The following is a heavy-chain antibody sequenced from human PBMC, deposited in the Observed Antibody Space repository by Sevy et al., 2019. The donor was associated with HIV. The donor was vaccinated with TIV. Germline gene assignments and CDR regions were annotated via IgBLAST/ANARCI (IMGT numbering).Heavy chain of an antibody. J-gene: IGHJ4*02. CDR1: GFPVSSNY. CDR2: IYSDGST. D-gene: IGHD5-18*01. CDR3: ARGKSGYGYGLDY. V-gene: IGHV3-66*01. Sequence: GGSLRLSCAASGFPVSSNYMSWVRQAPGKGLEWVSVIYSDGSTYHADPVKGRFTISRDNSKNTLYLQMNSLRVEDTAVYYGARGKSGYGYGLDYWGQGTLVTVSS.